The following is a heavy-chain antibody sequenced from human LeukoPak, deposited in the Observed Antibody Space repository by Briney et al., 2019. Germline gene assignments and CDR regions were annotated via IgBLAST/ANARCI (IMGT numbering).Heavy chain of an antibody. J-gene: IGHJ4*02. CDR1: GFTFSSHW. V-gene: IGHV3-7*01. Sequence: GGSLRLSCAASGFTFSSHWMSWVRQAPGKGLEWVANIKKDGSEKYYVDAVKGRFTISRDNAKTSLYLQMNSLRAEDTAVYYCARYSSSWYAFDYWGQGTLVTVSS. CDR2: IKKDGSEK. D-gene: IGHD6-13*01. CDR3: ARYSSSWYAFDY.